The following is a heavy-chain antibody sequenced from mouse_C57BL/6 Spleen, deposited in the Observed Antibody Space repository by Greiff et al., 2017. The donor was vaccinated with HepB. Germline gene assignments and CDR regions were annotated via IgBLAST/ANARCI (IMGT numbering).Heavy chain of an antibody. Sequence: VQLKESGPGLVQPSQSLSITCTVSGFSLTSYGVHWVRQSPGKGLEWLGVIWSGGSTDYNAAFISRLSISKDNSKSQVFFKMNSLQADDTAIYYWARRGIYDGYYDAMDYWGQGTSVTVSS. CDR1: GFSLTSYG. V-gene: IGHV2-2*01. D-gene: IGHD2-3*01. CDR2: IWSGGST. J-gene: IGHJ4*01. CDR3: ARRGIYDGYYDAMDY.